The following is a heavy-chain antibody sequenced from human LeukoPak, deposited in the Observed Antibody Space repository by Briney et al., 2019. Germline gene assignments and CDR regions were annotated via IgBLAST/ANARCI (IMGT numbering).Heavy chain of an antibody. CDR1: GFIIISYR. CDR2: IKQDGSEK. CDR3: ARVRDGYKPPKLSSYYYMDV. J-gene: IGHJ6*03. Sequence: GGSLRLSCAASGFIIISYRMSWVSQAPGKGLEWVANIKQDGSEKYYVDSVKGRFTISRDNAKNSLYLQMSSLRAEDTAVYYCARVRDGYKPPKLSSYYYMDVWGKGTTVTISS. V-gene: IGHV3-7*01. D-gene: IGHD5-24*01.